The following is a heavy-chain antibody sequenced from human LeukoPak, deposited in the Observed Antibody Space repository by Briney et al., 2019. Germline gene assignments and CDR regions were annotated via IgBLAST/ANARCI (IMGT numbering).Heavy chain of an antibody. CDR2: INPSGGST. CDR3: ARGGRIAAALSY. V-gene: IGHV1-46*03. J-gene: IGHJ4*02. CDR1: GYTFTSYY. Sequence: ASVKVSCKASGYTFTSYYMHWVRRAPGQGREWMGIINPSGGSTSYAQKFQGRVTMTRDTSTSTVYMELSSLRSEDTAVYYCARGGRIAAALSYWGQGTLVTVSS. D-gene: IGHD6-13*01.